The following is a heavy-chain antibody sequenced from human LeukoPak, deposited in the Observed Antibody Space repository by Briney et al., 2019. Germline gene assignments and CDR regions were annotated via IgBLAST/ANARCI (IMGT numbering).Heavy chain of an antibody. J-gene: IGHJ5*02. CDR2: ISSNGGST. D-gene: IGHD3-10*01. CDR1: GFTFSSYA. CDR3: AREAHYGSGSFDP. Sequence: AGGSLRLSCAASGFTFSSYAMHWVRQAPGKGLEYVSAISSNGGSTYYANSVKGRFTISRDNAKKSLYLQMNSLRVEDTAVYYCAREAHYGSGSFDPWGQGTLVTVSS. V-gene: IGHV3-64*01.